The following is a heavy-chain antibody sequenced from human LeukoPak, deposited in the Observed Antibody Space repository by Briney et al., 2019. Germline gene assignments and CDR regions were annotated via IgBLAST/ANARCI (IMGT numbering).Heavy chain of an antibody. J-gene: IGHJ5*02. CDR3: ARALVPAAQRLSS. CDR2: INPNTGGT. V-gene: IGHV1-2*02. Sequence: ASVKVSCKASGYTFTGYYLHWVRQAPGQGLEWMGWINPNTGGTKYAQKFQGRVTMTRDMSISTAYMEVTRLTSDDTAVYYCARALVPAAQRLSSWGQGTLVTVSS. CDR1: GYTFTGYY. D-gene: IGHD2-2*01.